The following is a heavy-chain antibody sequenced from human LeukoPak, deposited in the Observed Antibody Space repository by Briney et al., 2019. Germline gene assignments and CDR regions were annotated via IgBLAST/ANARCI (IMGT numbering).Heavy chain of an antibody. CDR3: AKDIFTYYDILTGPKPDY. CDR2: ISWNSGSI. CDR1: GFTFSTYS. D-gene: IGHD3-9*01. V-gene: IGHV3-9*01. Sequence: GGSLRLSCAASGFTFSTYSMNWVRQAPGKGLEWVSGISWNSGSIGYADSVKGRFTISRDNAKNSLYLQMNSLRAEDTALYYCAKDIFTYYDILTGPKPDYWGQGTLVTVSS. J-gene: IGHJ4*02.